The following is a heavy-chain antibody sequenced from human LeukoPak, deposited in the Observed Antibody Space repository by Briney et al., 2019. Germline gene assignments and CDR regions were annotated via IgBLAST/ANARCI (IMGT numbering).Heavy chain of an antibody. D-gene: IGHD4-17*01. CDR3: ARVTTVTTDY. V-gene: IGHV4-34*01. CDR2: IYHSGST. CDR1: GGSFSDYY. Sequence: PSETLSLTCAVYGGSFSDYYWTWIRQPPGKGLEWIGEIYHSGSTNYNPSLKSRVTISVDTSKNQFSLKLSSVTAADTAVYYCARVTTVTTDYWGQGTLVTVSS. J-gene: IGHJ4*02.